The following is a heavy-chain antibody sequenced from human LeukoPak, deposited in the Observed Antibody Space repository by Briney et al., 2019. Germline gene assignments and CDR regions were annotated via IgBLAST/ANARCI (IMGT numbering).Heavy chain of an antibody. J-gene: IGHJ3*02. CDR2: ISSSSSYI. Sequence: GGSLRLSCAASGFTFSSYSMNWVRQAPGKRLEWVSSISSSSSYIYYADSVKGRFTISRDNAKNSLYLQMNSLRAEDTAVYYCARSQGDWKGDAFDIWGQGTMVTVSS. D-gene: IGHD1-1*01. V-gene: IGHV3-21*01. CDR3: ARSQGDWKGDAFDI. CDR1: GFTFSSYS.